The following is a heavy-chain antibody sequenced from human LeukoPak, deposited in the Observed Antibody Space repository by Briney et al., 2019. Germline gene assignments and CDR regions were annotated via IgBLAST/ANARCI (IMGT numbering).Heavy chain of an antibody. J-gene: IGHJ4*02. CDR1: GGSISSGGYY. Sequence: PSETLSLTCTVSGGSISSGGYYWSWIRQHPGKGLEWIGCIYYSGSTYYNPSLKSRVTISVDTSKNQFSLKLSSVTAADTAVYYCARSSGYSWSFDYWGQGTLVTVSS. V-gene: IGHV4-31*03. D-gene: IGHD3-22*01. CDR2: IYYSGST. CDR3: ARSSGYSWSFDY.